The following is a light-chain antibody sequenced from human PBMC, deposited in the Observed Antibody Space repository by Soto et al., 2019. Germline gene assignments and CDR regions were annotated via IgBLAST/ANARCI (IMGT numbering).Light chain of an antibody. CDR1: QSVSSN. Sequence: RLMTHVPSTLSVSPGERAPLSCRASQSVSSNLAWYQQKPGQAPRLLIYGASTRATEIPGRFSGSGSGTEFTLTISSLQSEDFAVYYCQQYNDWPLTFGGGTKV. CDR2: GAS. CDR3: QQYNDWPLT. V-gene: IGKV3-15*01. J-gene: IGKJ4*01.